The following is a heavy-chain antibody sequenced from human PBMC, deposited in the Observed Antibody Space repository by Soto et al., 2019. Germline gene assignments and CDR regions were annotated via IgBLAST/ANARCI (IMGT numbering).Heavy chain of an antibody. CDR1: EFTFSNYA. CDR2: ISYGGGTT. CDR3: AKNPGYYYDSTGYHFDY. D-gene: IGHD3-22*01. Sequence: EVQLLESGGGLVQPGGSLRLSCAASEFTFSNYAMSWVRQAPGKGLEWVSAISYGGGTTYYADSVKGRFTISRDNSKNTLYLPMNSLRAEDTAVYYCAKNPGYYYDSTGYHFDYWGQGTLVTVS. J-gene: IGHJ4*02. V-gene: IGHV3-23*01.